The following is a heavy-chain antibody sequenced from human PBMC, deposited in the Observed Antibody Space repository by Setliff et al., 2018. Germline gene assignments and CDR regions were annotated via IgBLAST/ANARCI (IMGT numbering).Heavy chain of an antibody. D-gene: IGHD3-3*01. CDR3: ARDVPFWSGYYTGYYYYYGMDV. J-gene: IGHJ6*02. CDR2: MNPNSGNT. CDR1: GYTFTSYD. Sequence: ASVKVSCKASGYTFTSYDINWVRQATGQGLEWMGWMNPNSGNTGYAQKFQGRVTITRNTSISTAYMELSSLRSEDTAVYYCARDVPFWSGYYTGYYYYYGMDVWGQETTVTVSS. V-gene: IGHV1-8*03.